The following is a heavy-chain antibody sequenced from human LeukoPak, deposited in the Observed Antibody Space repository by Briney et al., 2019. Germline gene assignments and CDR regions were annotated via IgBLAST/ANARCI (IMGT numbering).Heavy chain of an antibody. D-gene: IGHD4-11*01. CDR2: IYTSGST. Sequence: KPSETLSLTCTVSGGSISSYYWSWIRQPAGKELEWIGRIYTSGSTNYNPSLKSRVTMSVDTSKNQFSLKLSSVTAADTAVYYCARDNYSNYYYYMDVWGKGTTVTVSS. CDR3: ARDNYSNYYYYMDV. J-gene: IGHJ6*03. CDR1: GGSISSYY. V-gene: IGHV4-4*07.